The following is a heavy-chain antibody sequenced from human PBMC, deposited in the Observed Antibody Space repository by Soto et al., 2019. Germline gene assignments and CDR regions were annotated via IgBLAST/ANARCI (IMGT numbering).Heavy chain of an antibody. V-gene: IGHV1-18*04. CDR3: AIRMGRFLQWLFDY. CDR1: GYTFTAYG. J-gene: IGHJ4*02. CDR2: ISGNNVDT. Sequence: QVQLVQSGAEVRKPGASVKVSCKSSGYTFTAYGLSWVRQAPGQGLEWMGWISGNNVDTKYAQRFQGRVTMTTDTSTSTAYMELRSLRSDDTAVYYCAIRMGRFLQWLFDYWGQGTLVTVSS. D-gene: IGHD3-3*01.